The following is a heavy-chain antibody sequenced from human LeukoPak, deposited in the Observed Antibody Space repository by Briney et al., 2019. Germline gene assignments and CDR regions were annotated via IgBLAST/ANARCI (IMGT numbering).Heavy chain of an antibody. CDR1: GYTFTSYV. Sequence: GASVKVSCKDSGYTFTSYVIRCVRQAPGEALEWIGWISAYNGNTHYVQKLHGTVTMITDTSTCPPYMELRCLRHEYTTLYYCARDGYSGSYCCDYWGQGTLVHGSS. CDR3: ARDGYSGSYCCDY. V-gene: IGHV1-18*01. CDR2: ISAYNGNT. D-gene: IGHD1-26*01. J-gene: IGHJ4*02.